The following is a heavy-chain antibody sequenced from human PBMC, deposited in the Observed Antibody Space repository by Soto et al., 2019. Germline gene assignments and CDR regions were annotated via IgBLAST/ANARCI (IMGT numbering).Heavy chain of an antibody. Sequence: SDTLSLTFTVSGASITIPSYHLGWIRQPPGKGLEWIGNFYYSGSTYYNPSLRSRVTISVDASKNQFSVKVSSVTATDTAVYYCARSVGDYYYGMDVWGQGTTVT. CDR1: GASITIPSYH. D-gene: IGHD1-26*01. J-gene: IGHJ6*02. V-gene: IGHV4-39*01. CDR3: ARSVGDYYYGMDV. CDR2: FYYSGST.